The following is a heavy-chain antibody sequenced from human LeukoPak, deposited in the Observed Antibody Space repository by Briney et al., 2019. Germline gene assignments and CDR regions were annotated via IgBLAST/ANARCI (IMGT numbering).Heavy chain of an antibody. V-gene: IGHV4-59*08. Sequence: SETLSLTCTVSGGSISSNYWSWLRQPPGKGLEWIGYIYYSGSTNYNPSLKSRVNISVDTSKNQFSLKLSSVTAADTAVYYCARSAYYYDSNRGSYFDYWGQGTLVTVSS. CDR1: GGSISSNY. D-gene: IGHD3-22*01. CDR2: IYYSGST. CDR3: ARSAYYYDSNRGSYFDY. J-gene: IGHJ4*02.